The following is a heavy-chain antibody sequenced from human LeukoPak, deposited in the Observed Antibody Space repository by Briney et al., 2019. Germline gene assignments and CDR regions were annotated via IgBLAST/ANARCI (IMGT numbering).Heavy chain of an antibody. D-gene: IGHD6-19*01. Sequence: GGSLRLSCAASGFTFSSYSMNWVRQAPGKGLEWVSSISSSSSYIYYADSVKGRFTISRDNAKNSLYLQMNSLRAEDTAVYYCAIDPRYSSGLGVDYWGQGTLVTVSS. J-gene: IGHJ4*02. CDR2: ISSSSSYI. CDR3: AIDPRYSSGLGVDY. V-gene: IGHV3-21*01. CDR1: GFTFSSYS.